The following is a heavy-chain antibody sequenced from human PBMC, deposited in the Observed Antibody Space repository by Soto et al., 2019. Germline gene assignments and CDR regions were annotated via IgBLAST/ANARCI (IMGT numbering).Heavy chain of an antibody. CDR2: ISGSGGNT. Sequence: PGGSLRLSCAASGFTFNKYAMSWVRQAPGKGLERVSSISGSGGNTYYADSVKGRFTISRDNSMNMLYLQVDSLRADDTAVYYCGKDRRVTIFGVVPTGGDFCDSWGQGTLVTVSS. CDR1: GFTFNKYA. D-gene: IGHD3-3*01. V-gene: IGHV3-23*01. J-gene: IGHJ4*02. CDR3: GKDRRVTIFGVVPTGGDFCDS.